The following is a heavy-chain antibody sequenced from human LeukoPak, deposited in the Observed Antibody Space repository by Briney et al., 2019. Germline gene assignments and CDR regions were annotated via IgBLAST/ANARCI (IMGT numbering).Heavy chain of an antibody. D-gene: IGHD6-13*01. CDR1: GFTFSSRW. CDR2: VKNDGST. Sequence: GGSLRLSCVVSGFTSGFTFSSRWMHWVRQDPGKGLVWVSLVKNDGSTNYADSVKGRFTVSRDNAENTLYLQMNNLRVEDTALYFCHPLGYTSNWGQGTLVTVSS. V-gene: IGHV3-74*01. CDR3: HPLGYTSN. J-gene: IGHJ4*02.